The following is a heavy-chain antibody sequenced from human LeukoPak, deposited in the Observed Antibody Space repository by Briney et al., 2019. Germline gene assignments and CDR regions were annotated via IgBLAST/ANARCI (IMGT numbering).Heavy chain of an antibody. D-gene: IGHD3-10*01. Sequence: SETLSLTCAVSGVSLSGYYWSWIRQPPGKGLEWIGDIYHSGSLNYNSSLKSRFTISADNSKNQLSLKLSSVTAADTAVYYCARRMGRRFGERYYYYHYMDVWGKGTTVTISS. J-gene: IGHJ6*03. CDR1: GVSLSGYY. V-gene: IGHV4-34*01. CDR2: IYHSGSL. CDR3: ARRMGRRFGERYYYYHYMDV.